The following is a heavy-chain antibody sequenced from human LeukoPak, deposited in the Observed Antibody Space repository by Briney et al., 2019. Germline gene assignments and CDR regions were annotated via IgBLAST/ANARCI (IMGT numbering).Heavy chain of an antibody. CDR2: ITSSGAYI. V-gene: IGHV3-21*01. Sequence: PGGSLRLSCAASGFTFNYYNMNWVRQAPGKALEWVSSITSSGAYIFYADSVRGRFTISRDNAKDSLYLQMNSLGPEDTAVYYCARDPYSGNYGSYYYYYMDVWGKGTTVTISS. J-gene: IGHJ6*03. CDR3: ARDPYSGNYGSYYYYYMDV. CDR1: GFTFNYYN. D-gene: IGHD1-26*01.